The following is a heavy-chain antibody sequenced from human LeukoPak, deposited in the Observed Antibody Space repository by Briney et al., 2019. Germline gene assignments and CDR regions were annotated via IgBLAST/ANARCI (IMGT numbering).Heavy chain of an antibody. CDR1: GGTITSYY. D-gene: IGHD3-10*01. CDR2: LHYSGIT. J-gene: IGHJ4*02. Sequence: SETLSLTCTVSGGTITSYYWSWIRQPPGKGLEWIGHLHYSGITNYKPSLKSRVTISLDTPKNQFSLKLSSVPNADTAVYYCANSYGSGSRFDFWGQGTLVTVSS. V-gene: IGHV4-59*01. CDR3: ANSYGSGSRFDF.